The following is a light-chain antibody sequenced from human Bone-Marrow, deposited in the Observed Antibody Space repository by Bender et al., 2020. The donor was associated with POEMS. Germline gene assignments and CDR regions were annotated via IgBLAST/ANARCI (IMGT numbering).Light chain of an antibody. CDR2: SSH. Sequence: QSVLTQPPSASGTPGQRVTISCSGGSSNIGAHAVNWYQHLPGTAPKLLIYSSHRRPSEVPDRFSGSRSGTSASLAVRGLQSEDEADYYCAVWDDSLNGLVFGGGTKLTVL. CDR1: SSNIGAHA. CDR3: AVWDDSLNGLV. J-gene: IGLJ3*02. V-gene: IGLV1-44*01.